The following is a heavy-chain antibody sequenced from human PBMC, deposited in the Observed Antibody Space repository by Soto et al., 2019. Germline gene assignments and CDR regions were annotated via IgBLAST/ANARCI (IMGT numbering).Heavy chain of an antibody. Sequence: GGSLRLSCAASGFTFSSYAMSWVRQAPGKGLEWVSAISGSGGSTYYADSVKGRFTISRDNSKNTLYLQMNSLRAEDTAVYYCAKAYYYDSSGYYYLPFDYWGQGTLVTVSS. V-gene: IGHV3-23*01. D-gene: IGHD3-22*01. J-gene: IGHJ4*02. CDR2: ISGSGGST. CDR3: AKAYYYDSSGYYYLPFDY. CDR1: GFTFSSYA.